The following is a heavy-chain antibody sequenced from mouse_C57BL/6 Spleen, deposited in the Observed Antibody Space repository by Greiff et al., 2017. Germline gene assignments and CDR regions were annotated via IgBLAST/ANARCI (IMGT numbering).Heavy chain of an antibody. CDR2: IDPSDSET. J-gene: IGHJ2*01. V-gene: IGHV1-52*01. Sequence: QVQLQQPGAELVRPGSSVKLSCKASGYTFTSYWMHWVKQRPIQGLEWIGNIDPSDSETHYNQKFKDKATLTVDKSSSIAYMQLSSLTSEDSAVYYCARSYYSNPFDYWGQGTTLTVSS. D-gene: IGHD2-5*01. CDR1: GYTFTSYW. CDR3: ARSYYSNPFDY.